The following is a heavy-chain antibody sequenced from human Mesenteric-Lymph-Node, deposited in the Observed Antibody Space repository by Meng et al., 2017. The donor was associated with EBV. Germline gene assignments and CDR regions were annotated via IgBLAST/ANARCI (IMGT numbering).Heavy chain of an antibody. Sequence: VPMGEYGAEVKKPWALLKVSCKASGYNFTSYGITWVRQAPGQGLEWMGWISAYNGNTNYAQKLQGRVTMTTDTSTSTAYMELSSLTSEDTAVYFCAADVVQNLVLDVGWFDPWGQGTLVTVSS. CDR3: AADVVQNLVLDVGWFDP. CDR1: GYNFTSYG. CDR2: ISAYNGNT. V-gene: IGHV1-18*01. J-gene: IGHJ5*02. D-gene: IGHD6-6*01.